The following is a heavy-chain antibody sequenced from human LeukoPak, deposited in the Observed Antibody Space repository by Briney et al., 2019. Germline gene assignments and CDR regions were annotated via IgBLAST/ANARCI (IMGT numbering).Heavy chain of an antibody. CDR3: ARGVGASGDY. CDR2: IYYSGST. J-gene: IGHJ4*02. Sequence: WIRQPPGKGLEWIGYIYYSGSTYYNPSLKSRVTISVDTSKNQFSLKLSSVTAADTAVYYCARGVGASGDYWGQGTLVTVSP. V-gene: IGHV4-30-4*08. D-gene: IGHD1-26*01.